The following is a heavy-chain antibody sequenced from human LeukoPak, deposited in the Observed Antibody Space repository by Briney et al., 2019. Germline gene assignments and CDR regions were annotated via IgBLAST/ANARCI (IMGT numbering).Heavy chain of an antibody. D-gene: IGHD3-22*01. J-gene: IGHJ4*02. V-gene: IGHV1-69*01. CDR2: IIPIFGTA. CDR3: ASLYDSSGYYRKPQTYYFDY. CDR1: GGTFSSYA. Sequence: SVKVSCKASGGTFSSYAISWVRQAPGQGLEWMGGIIPIFGTANYAQKFQGRVTITADESTSTAYMELSSLRSEDTAVYHCASLYDSSGYYRKPQTYYFDYWGQGTLVTVSS.